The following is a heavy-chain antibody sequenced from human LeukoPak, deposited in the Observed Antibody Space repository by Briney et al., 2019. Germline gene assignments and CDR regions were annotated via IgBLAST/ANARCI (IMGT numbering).Heavy chain of an antibody. J-gene: IGHJ4*02. CDR3: ARDLRRVGATKYFDS. V-gene: IGHV4-4*02. Sequence: SETLSLTCVVSGGTFSSSIWRSWVRAPPGKGLEWIGEIYHSGSTNYNPSLESRVSISLDKSKNQFSLRVTSVTAADTAVYYCARDLRRVGATKYFDSWGQGTLVTVSS. D-gene: IGHD1-26*01. CDR2: IYHSGST. CDR1: GGTFSSSIW.